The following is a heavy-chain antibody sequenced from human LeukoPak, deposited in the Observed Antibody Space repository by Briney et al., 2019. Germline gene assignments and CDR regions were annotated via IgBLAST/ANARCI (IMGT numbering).Heavy chain of an antibody. CDR3: AKSVYYYYYMDV. J-gene: IGHJ6*03. CDR1: GFTVSSNY. V-gene: IGHV3-53*01. CDR2: IYSGGST. D-gene: IGHD5/OR15-5a*01. Sequence: GGSLRLSCAASGFTVSSNYMSWVRQAPGRGLEWVSIIYSGGSTYYADSGKGRFTISRDNSKNTLYLQMNSLRAEDTALYYCAKSVYYYYYMDVWGKGTTVTVSS.